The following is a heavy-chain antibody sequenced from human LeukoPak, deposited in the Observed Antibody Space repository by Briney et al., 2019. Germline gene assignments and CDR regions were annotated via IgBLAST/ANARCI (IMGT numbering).Heavy chain of an antibody. D-gene: IGHD6-13*01. Sequence: SETLSLTCAVYGGSFRGYYWSWIRQPPGKGLEWIGEINHSGSTNYNPSLKSRVTISVDTSKNQFSLKLSSVTAADTAVYYCAKEVWQQLDDYYYYYMDVWGKGTTVTISS. J-gene: IGHJ6*03. CDR1: GGSFRGYY. CDR3: AKEVWQQLDDYYYYYMDV. CDR2: INHSGST. V-gene: IGHV4-34*01.